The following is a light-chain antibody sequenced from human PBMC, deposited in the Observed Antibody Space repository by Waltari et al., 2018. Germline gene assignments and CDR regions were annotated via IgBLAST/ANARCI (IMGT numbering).Light chain of an antibody. J-gene: IGLJ1*01. CDR3: SSYAGSRGV. V-gene: IGLV2-8*01. CDR1: SSDVGGYNY. Sequence: QSALTQPPSASGSPGQSVTISCTGTSSDVGGYNYVSCYQQHPGKAPKPLIFEVNKRPSRGPDRFSVSKSGNTASLTVSGLQAEDEADYYCSSYAGSRGVFGTGTKVTVL. CDR2: EVN.